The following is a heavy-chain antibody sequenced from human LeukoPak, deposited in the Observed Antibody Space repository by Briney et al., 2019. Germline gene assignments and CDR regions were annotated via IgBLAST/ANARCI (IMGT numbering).Heavy chain of an antibody. D-gene: IGHD3-3*01. J-gene: IGHJ4*02. CDR1: GFTFSSYA. CDR3: ARDGGYDFWSGYYQDY. Sequence: GGSLRLSCAASGFTFSSYAMNWVRQAPGKGLEWVALISYDGSNKNYADSVKGRFTISRDNSKNTLYLQMNSLRAEDTAVYYCARDGGYDFWSGYYQDYWGQGTLVTVSS. CDR2: ISYDGSNK. V-gene: IGHV3-30-3*01.